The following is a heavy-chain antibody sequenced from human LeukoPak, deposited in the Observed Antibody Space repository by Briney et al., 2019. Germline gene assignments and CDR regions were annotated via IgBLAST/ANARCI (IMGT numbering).Heavy chain of an antibody. CDR3: ARGGAARPNWFDP. J-gene: IGHJ5*02. V-gene: IGHV3-21*01. Sequence: PGGSLRLSCIGTGFTFSSYSMNWVRQAPGKGLEWVSSISSSSTYIYYADSVKGRFTISRDNAKNSLYLQMNSLRAEDTAVYYCARGGAARPNWFDPWGQGTLVTVSS. D-gene: IGHD6-6*01. CDR1: GFTFSSYS. CDR2: ISSSSTYI.